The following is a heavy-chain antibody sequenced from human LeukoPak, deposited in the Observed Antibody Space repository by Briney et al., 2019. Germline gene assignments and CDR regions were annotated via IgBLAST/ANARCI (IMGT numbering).Heavy chain of an antibody. CDR2: IYYSGST. Sequence: SETLSLTCTVSGGSISSNSYYWGWIRQPPGKGLKWIGSIYYSGSTYYNPSLKSRVTISVDTSKNQFSLKLSSVTATDTAVYYCARSYSGSYLNWFDPWGQGTLVTVSS. V-gene: IGHV4-39*01. J-gene: IGHJ5*02. CDR1: GGSISSNSYY. D-gene: IGHD1-26*01. CDR3: ARSYSGSYLNWFDP.